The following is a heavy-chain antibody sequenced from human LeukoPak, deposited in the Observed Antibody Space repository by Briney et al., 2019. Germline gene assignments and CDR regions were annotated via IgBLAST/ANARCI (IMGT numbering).Heavy chain of an antibody. D-gene: IGHD1-26*01. J-gene: IGHJ4*02. Sequence: SETLSLTCAVYGGSFSGYYWSWIRQPPGRGLEWIGENNHSGSTNYNPSLKSRVNMSVDTSKNQFSLKLSSVTAADTAVYYCARGLTDMSIVGASSAQYYFDYWGQGTLVTVSS. CDR2: NNHSGST. CDR3: ARGLTDMSIVGASSAQYYFDY. V-gene: IGHV4-34*01. CDR1: GGSFSGYY.